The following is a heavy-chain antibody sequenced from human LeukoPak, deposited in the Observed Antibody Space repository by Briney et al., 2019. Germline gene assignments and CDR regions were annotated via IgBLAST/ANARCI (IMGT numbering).Heavy chain of an antibody. V-gene: IGHV4-39*07. CDR2: IYYSGST. CDR1: GDSISSSSYY. D-gene: IGHD3-3*01. Sequence: PSETLSLTCTVSGDSISSSSYYWGWIRQPPEKGLEWIGSIYYSGSTYYNPSLKSRVTISVDTSKSQFSLWLSSVTAADTAMYYCARKGEFWSGRNWFDPWGQGTLVTVSS. CDR3: ARKGEFWSGRNWFDP. J-gene: IGHJ5*02.